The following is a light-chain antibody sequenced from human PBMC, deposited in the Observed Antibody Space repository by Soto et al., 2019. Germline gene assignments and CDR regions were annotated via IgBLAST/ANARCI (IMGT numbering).Light chain of an antibody. V-gene: IGKV3-15*01. CDR2: GAS. CDR3: QQYNNWFIT. Sequence: EIVMTQSPATLSGSPGERATLSCRASQSVSSNLAWYQQKPGQAPRLLIYGASTRATGIPARFSGSGSGTEFTLTISSLQSEDFAVYYCQQYNNWFITFGQGTRLEIK. J-gene: IGKJ5*01. CDR1: QSVSSN.